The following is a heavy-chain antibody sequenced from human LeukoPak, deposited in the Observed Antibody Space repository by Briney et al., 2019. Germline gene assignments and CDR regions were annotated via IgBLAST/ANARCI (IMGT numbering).Heavy chain of an antibody. V-gene: IGHV3-66*02. CDR1: GFTVSNNY. D-gene: IGHD3-10*01. CDR2: IYTDGTT. CDR3: ARWRVPGYFDY. J-gene: IGHJ4*02. Sequence: GGSVRLSCAASGFTVSNNYMSWVRQAPGKGLEWVSVIYTDGTTYYADSVKGRFTISRDNSKNTLYLQMNSLRAEDTAVYYCARWRVPGYFDYWGQGALVTVFS.